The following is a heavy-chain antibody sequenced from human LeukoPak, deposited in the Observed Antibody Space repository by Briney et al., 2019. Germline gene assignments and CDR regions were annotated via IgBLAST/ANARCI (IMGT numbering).Heavy chain of an antibody. D-gene: IGHD6-13*01. J-gene: IGHJ4*02. CDR2: ISWNSGSI. V-gene: IGHV3-9*01. CDR3: AISYSSSPTALDY. CDR1: GFTFDDYA. Sequence: GGSLRLSCAASGFTFDDYAMHWVRQAPGKGLEWVSGISWNSGSIGYADSVKGRFTISRDNAKNSLYLQMNSLRAEDTAVYYCAISYSSSPTALDYWGQGTLVTVSS.